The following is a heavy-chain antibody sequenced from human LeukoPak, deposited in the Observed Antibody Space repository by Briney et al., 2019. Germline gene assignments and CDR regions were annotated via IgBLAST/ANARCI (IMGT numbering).Heavy chain of an antibody. CDR2: INHSGST. V-gene: IGHV4-39*07. CDR3: ARDQSGKWELLTGWWFDP. D-gene: IGHD1-26*01. CDR1: GGSISSSSYY. Sequence: SETLSLTCTVSGGSISSSSYYWSWIRQPPGKGLEWIGEINHSGSTNYNPSLKSRVTISVDTSKNQFSLKLTSVTAADTAVYYCARDQSGKWELLTGWWFDPWGQGTLVTVSS. J-gene: IGHJ5*02.